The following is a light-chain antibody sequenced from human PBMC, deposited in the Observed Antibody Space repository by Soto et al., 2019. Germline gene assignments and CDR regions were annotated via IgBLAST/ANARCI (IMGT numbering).Light chain of an antibody. V-gene: IGKV3-20*01. J-gene: IGKJ1*01. CDR1: QSVSSNY. Sequence: EVMLTQSPGTLSLSPGERANLSCRASQSVSSNYFAWYQQKSGQAPRLLIYGASNRATGIPDRFSGSGSGTDFTLTIRRLEPEDFAVYYCQQYDTSPRTFGQGTNVEFK. CDR2: GAS. CDR3: QQYDTSPRT.